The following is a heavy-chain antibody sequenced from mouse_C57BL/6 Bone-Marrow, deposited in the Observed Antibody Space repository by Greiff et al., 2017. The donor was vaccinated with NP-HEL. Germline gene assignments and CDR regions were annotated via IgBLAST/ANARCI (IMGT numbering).Heavy chain of an antibody. CDR3: AKHEGDGYGRDGNWYFDV. CDR1: GFSLTSYG. Sequence: QVQLKESGPGLVAPSQSLSITCTVSGFSLTSYGVDWVRPPPGKGLEWLGVIWGGGSTNYNSALMSRLSISKDNSKSQVFLKMNSLQTDDTAMYYCAKHEGDGYGRDGNWYFDVWGTGTTVTVSS. J-gene: IGHJ1*03. D-gene: IGHD2-2*01. CDR2: IWGGGST. V-gene: IGHV2-9*01.